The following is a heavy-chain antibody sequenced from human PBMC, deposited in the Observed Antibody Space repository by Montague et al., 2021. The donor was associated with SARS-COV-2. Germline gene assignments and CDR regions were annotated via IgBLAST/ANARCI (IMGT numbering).Heavy chain of an antibody. CDR2: MYYSGST. CDR3: ARGLDGYNWGY. V-gene: IGHV4-39*01. CDR1: GGSLGTSGYD. Sequence: SETLSLTCTVSGGSLGTSGYDWGWIRQPPVKGLEWIGSMYYSGSTHYNPSLKSRVTVSVDTSNNQFFLKLSSVTAEDTAVYYCARGLDGYNWGYWGQGTLVTVSS. J-gene: IGHJ4*02. D-gene: IGHD5-24*01.